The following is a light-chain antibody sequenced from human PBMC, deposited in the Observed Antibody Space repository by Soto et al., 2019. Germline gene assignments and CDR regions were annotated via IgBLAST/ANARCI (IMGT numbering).Light chain of an antibody. CDR2: EVS. CDR3: SSYAGGRSVV. V-gene: IGLV2-8*01. Sequence: QSVLTQPPSASGSPGQSVTISCTGTSNDVGGYKFVSWHQHHPGKAPKLIIYEVSERPSGVPDRFSGSKSGNTASLTVSGLQAEDEADYYCSSYAGGRSVVFGGGTQLTVL. J-gene: IGLJ2*01. CDR1: SNDVGGYKF.